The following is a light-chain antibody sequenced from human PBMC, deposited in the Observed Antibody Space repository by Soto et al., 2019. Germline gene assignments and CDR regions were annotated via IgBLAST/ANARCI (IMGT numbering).Light chain of an antibody. CDR1: SGDIGSYNR. J-gene: IGLJ1*01. CDR3: SSYTNINKRACV. Sequence: QSALTQPASVSGSPGQSITISCTGTSGDIGSYNRVSWYQQHPGKAPKLIIYEVTDRPSGVSNRFSGSKSGNTASLTISGLQAEDEAEYYCSSYTNINKRACVLGTGTRSPS. V-gene: IGLV2-14*01. CDR2: EVT.